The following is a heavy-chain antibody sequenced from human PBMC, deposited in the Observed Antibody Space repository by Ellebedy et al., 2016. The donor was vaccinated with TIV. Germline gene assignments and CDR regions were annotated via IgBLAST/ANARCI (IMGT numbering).Heavy chain of an antibody. CDR2: ISGSGGST. D-gene: IGHD1-26*01. Sequence: GGSLRLXXAASGFTFSSYAMSWVRQAPGKGLEWVSAISGSGGSTYYADSVKGRFTISRDNAKNSLYLQMNSLRAEDTAVYYCARGGSYYYFDYWGQGTLVTVSS. V-gene: IGHV3-23*01. CDR1: GFTFSSYA. CDR3: ARGGSYYYFDY. J-gene: IGHJ4*02.